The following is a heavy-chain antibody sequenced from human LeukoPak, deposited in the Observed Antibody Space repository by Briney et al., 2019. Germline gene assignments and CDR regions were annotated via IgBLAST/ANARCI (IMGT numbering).Heavy chain of an antibody. J-gene: IGHJ5*02. D-gene: IGHD3-3*01. CDR3: ARFGGWFDP. CDR1: GGSISSYY. V-gene: IGHV4-59*08. CDR2: IYYIWST. Sequence: SETLSLTCTVSGGSISSYYWSWIRQPPGKGLEGIGYIYYIWSTNYNPSLKSRVTISVDTSKNQFSLKLSSVTAADTAVYYCARFGGWFDPWGQGTLVTVSS.